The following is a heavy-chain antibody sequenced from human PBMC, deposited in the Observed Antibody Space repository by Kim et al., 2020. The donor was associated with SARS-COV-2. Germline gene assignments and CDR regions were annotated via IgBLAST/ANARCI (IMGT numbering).Heavy chain of an antibody. J-gene: IGHJ3*02. CDR3: LGAFDI. CDR1: GFTFSNAW. V-gene: IGHV3-15*01. Sequence: GGSLRLSCAASGFTFSNAWMRWVRQAPGKGLEWIARIKGKTDGGTTDYAAPVIGSFSITRDDKENTLHLQMLRLKTADTDEYYCLGAFDICGHGTMVTAS. CDR2: IKGKTDGGTT.